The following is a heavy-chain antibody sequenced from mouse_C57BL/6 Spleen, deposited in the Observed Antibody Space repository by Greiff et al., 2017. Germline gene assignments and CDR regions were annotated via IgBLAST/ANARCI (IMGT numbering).Heavy chain of an antibody. V-gene: IGHV5-6*01. CDR2: ISSGGSYT. J-gene: IGHJ3*01. D-gene: IGHD3-2*02. Sequence: VQLKESGGDLVKPGGSLQLSCAASGFTFSSYGLSWVRQTPDKRLEWVATISSGGSYTYYPDSVKGRFTISRDNAKNTLYLQMSSLKSKDTAMYYCATLDSSGYYADWGQGTLVTVSA. CDR1: GFTFSSYG. CDR3: ATLDSSGYYAD.